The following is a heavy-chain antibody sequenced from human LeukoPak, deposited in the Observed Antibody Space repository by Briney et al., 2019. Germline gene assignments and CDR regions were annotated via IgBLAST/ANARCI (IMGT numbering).Heavy chain of an antibody. CDR2: ISGSGGST. Sequence: GRSLRLSCAASGFTFSSYAMSWVRQVPGKGLEWVSAISGSGGSTYYADSVKGRFTISRDNSKNTLYLQMNSLRAEDTAVYYCAKNRYSSSSGLGYWGQGTLVTVSS. J-gene: IGHJ4*02. CDR1: GFTFSSYA. CDR3: AKNRYSSSSGLGY. D-gene: IGHD6-6*01. V-gene: IGHV3-23*01.